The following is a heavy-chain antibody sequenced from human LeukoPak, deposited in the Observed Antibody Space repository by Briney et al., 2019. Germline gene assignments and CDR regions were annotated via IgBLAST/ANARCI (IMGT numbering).Heavy chain of an antibody. Sequence: ASVKVSCKASGYTFTNYALHWVRQAPGQSLEWMGWTNGATGNTRFSQDFQGRLTITMDTSASTGYVELSSLRSEDTAVYYCARSPGGNARTWLDYWGRGTLVTVSS. CDR1: GYTFTNYA. V-gene: IGHV1-3*02. CDR3: ARSPGGNARTWLDY. J-gene: IGHJ4*02. CDR2: TNGATGNT. D-gene: IGHD4-23*01.